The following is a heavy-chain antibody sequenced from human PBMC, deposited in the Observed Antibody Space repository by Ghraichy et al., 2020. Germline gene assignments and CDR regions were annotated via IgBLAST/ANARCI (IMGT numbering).Heavy chain of an antibody. Sequence: LTCAASGFIFSTYAMHWVRQAPGKGLEWVSAINDNGGKTYYADSVKGRFTISRDNSKNTLYLQMNSLRAEDTAVYYCAKRSLYSSGEYYFDYWGQGTLVTVSS. CDR3: AKRSLYSSGEYYFDY. V-gene: IGHV3-23*01. D-gene: IGHD6-19*01. CDR1: GFIFSTYA. J-gene: IGHJ4*02. CDR2: INDNGGKT.